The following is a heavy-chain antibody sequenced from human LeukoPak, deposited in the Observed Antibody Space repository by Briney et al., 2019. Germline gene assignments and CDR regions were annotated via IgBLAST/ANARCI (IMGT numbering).Heavy chain of an antibody. J-gene: IGHJ4*02. Sequence: GGSLRLSCAASGFTFDDYAMHWVRHAQGPGLGRHSGSSWNSGSIAYADSVKGRCTISRDNAKKPLYLQMNSLRAEDTAFYYCAKDKGPRYYYDSSGYYYYLGGFDYWGQGTLVTVSS. D-gene: IGHD3-22*01. CDR3: AKDKGPRYYYDSSGYYYYLGGFDY. V-gene: IGHV3-9*01. CDR1: GFTFDDYA. CDR2: SSWNSGSI.